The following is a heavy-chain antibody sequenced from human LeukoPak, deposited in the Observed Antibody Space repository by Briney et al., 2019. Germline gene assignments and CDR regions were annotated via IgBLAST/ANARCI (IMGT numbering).Heavy chain of an antibody. V-gene: IGHV4-4*07. J-gene: IGHJ6*02. CDR3: ARGTYGMDV. CDR1: GGSISSYH. CDR2: MHSSGST. Sequence: PSETLSLTCTVSGGSISSYHWSWVRQPAGKGLEWIGRMHSSGSTDYNPSLKSRVTMSADTSKNQFSLILSSVTAADTAIYYCARGTYGMDVWGQGTTVTVSS.